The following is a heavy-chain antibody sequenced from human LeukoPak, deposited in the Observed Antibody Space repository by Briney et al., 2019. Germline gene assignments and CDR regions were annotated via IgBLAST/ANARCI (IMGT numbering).Heavy chain of an antibody. Sequence: SQTLSLTCADSGGSISSGGYSWSWIRQPPGKGLEWIGYIYHSGSTYYNPSLKSRVTISVDRSKNQFSLKLSSVTAADTAVYYCARFSSGWHDAFDIWGQGTMVTVSS. V-gene: IGHV4-30-2*01. J-gene: IGHJ3*02. CDR1: GGSISSGGYS. CDR2: IYHSGST. D-gene: IGHD6-19*01. CDR3: ARFSSGWHDAFDI.